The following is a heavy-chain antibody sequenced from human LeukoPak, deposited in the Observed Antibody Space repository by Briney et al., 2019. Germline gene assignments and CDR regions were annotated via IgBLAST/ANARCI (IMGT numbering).Heavy chain of an antibody. CDR3: ASQRGGMDY. J-gene: IGHJ4*02. V-gene: IGHV3-23*01. CDR1: GFTFSSYA. D-gene: IGHD3-10*01. CDR2: ISGSRSNT. Sequence: GGSLRLSCAASGFTFSSYAMSWVRQAPGKGLEWVSAISGSRSNTYYADSVKGRFTISRDNSKNTLYLQMNSLRADDTAVYYCASQRGGMDYWGQGTLVTVAS.